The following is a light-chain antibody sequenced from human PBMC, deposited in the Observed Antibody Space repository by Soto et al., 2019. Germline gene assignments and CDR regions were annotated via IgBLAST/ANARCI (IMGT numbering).Light chain of an antibody. V-gene: IGLV1-51*01. J-gene: IGLJ3*02. CDR3: STWASSLSAGV. CDR2: YKN. Sequence: QSVLTQPPSVSAAPGQKVTISCSGTSSDIGNNYVSWYQQLQGTAPKLLIYYKNKRPSGMPDRFSGSRSGTTATLGITGLQTEDEADYYCSTWASSLSAGVFGGGTKLTVL. CDR1: SSDIGNNY.